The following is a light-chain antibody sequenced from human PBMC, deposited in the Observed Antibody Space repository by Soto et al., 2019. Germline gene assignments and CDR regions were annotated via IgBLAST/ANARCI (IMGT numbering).Light chain of an antibody. CDR3: AAWDDSLDGYV. CDR2: SNN. V-gene: IGLV1-44*01. Sequence: QSVLTQPPSASGTPGQRVTISCSGSTSNIGSNTVNWYQQLPGTAPKLRMYSNNQRPSGVPDRFSGSKSGTSASLAISGLQSEDEADYYCAAWDDSLDGYVFRTGTKLTVL. J-gene: IGLJ1*01. CDR1: TSNIGSNT.